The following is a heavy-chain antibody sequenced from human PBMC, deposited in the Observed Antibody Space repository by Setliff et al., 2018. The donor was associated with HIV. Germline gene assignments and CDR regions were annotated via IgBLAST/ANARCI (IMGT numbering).Heavy chain of an antibody. CDR2: IYSDGST. J-gene: IGHJ4*02. CDR3: ARVRLYSSALDY. V-gene: IGHV3-66*02. Sequence: GGSLRLSCAASGFTVSSHYMSWVRQAPGKGLEWVSTIYSDGSTYHADSVKGRFTLSRDTSKNTLSLQMNSLRPEDTAVFYCARVRLYSSALDYWGQGTLVTISS. D-gene: IGHD3-22*01. CDR1: GFTVSSHY.